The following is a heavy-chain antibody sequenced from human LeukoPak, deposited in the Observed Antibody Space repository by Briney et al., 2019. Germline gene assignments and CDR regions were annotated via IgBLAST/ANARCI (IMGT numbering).Heavy chain of an antibody. CDR3: ARGYSSSVDY. CDR1: GYTFTRYG. J-gene: IGHJ4*02. D-gene: IGHD6-13*01. V-gene: IGHV1-18*01. Sequence: ASVKVSCKASGYTFTRYGISWVRQAPGQGLEWMGWISANNGNTNYAQKLQGRVTMTTDTSTSTVYMELRSLRSEDTAVYYCARGYSSSVDYWGQGTLVTVSS. CDR2: ISANNGNT.